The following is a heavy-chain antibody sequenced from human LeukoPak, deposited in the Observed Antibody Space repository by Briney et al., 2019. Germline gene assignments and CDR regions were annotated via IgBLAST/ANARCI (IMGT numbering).Heavy chain of an antibody. CDR1: GGSISSSSYY. CDR3: ARAWNRYPY. V-gene: IGHV4-39*07. D-gene: IGHD1-1*01. J-gene: IGHJ4*02. CDR2: SYDSGST. Sequence: PSETLSLTCTVSGGSISSSSYYWGWIRQPPGKGREGIGSSYDSGSTYYNPSRKSRVTIAVDTSKNQFSLKVNSVTAADTAVSHCARAWNRYPYWGQGTLVIVSS.